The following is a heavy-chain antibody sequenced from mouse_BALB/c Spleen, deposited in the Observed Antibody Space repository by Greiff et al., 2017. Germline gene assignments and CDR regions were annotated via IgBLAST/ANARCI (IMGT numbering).Heavy chain of an antibody. D-gene: IGHD1-1*01. CDR1: GFTFTDYY. CDR3: ARAYGSSYLAY. Sequence: EVKLVESGGGLVQPGGSLRLSCATSGFTFTDYYMSWVRQPPGKALEWLGFIRNKANGYTTEYSASVKGRFTISRDNSQSILYLQMNTLRAEDSATYYCARAYGSSYLAYWGQGTLVTVSA. J-gene: IGHJ3*01. CDR2: IRNKANGYTT. V-gene: IGHV7-3*02.